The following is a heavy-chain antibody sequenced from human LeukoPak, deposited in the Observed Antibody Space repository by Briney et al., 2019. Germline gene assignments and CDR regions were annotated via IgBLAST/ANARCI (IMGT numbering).Heavy chain of an antibody. J-gene: IGHJ5*02. CDR3: ARDPSNTSGWKTWFDP. CDR1: GFTFTKYW. V-gene: IGHV3-7*01. D-gene: IGHD6-19*01. Sequence: QPGGSLRLSCAASGFTFTKYWMTWVRQAPGKGLEWVGNIKQDGSDKNYMDSVKGRFSISRDNTKNSVYLQMSSLRAEDTAVYYCARDPSNTSGWKTWFDPWGQGTLVTVSS. CDR2: IKQDGSDK.